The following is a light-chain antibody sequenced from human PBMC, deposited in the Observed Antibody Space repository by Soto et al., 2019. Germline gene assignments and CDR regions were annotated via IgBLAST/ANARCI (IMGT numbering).Light chain of an antibody. CDR1: SSDVGGYNY. J-gene: IGLJ1*01. Sequence: QSALTQPASVSGSPGQSITISCTGTSSDVGGYNYVSWYQQHPGKAPKLIIYEVSNRPSGVSNRFSGSKSGDTASLTISGLQAEDEADYYCSSYTSSSTQVFGTGTQLTVL. CDR3: SSYTSSSTQV. CDR2: EVS. V-gene: IGLV2-14*01.